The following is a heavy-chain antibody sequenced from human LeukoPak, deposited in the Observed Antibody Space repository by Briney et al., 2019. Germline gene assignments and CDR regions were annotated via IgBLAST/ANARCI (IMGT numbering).Heavy chain of an antibody. CDR3: ARGKIRSTSCCNWFDP. V-gene: IGHV4-30-4*08. J-gene: IGHJ5*02. CDR1: GGSISSGDYY. Sequence: PSETLSLTCTVSGGSISSGDYYWSWIRQPPGKGLEWIGYIYYSGSTYYNPSLKSRVTISVDRSKNQFSLKLSSVTAADTAVYYCARGKIRSTSCCNWFDPWGQGTLVTVSS. CDR2: IYYSGST. D-gene: IGHD2-2*01.